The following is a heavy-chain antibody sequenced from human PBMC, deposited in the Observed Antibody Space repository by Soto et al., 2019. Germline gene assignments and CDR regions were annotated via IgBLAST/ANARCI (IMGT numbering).Heavy chain of an antibody. J-gene: IGHJ3*02. Sequence: QVQLEDAGPGRVKPSQTLSLTCTVSGGSIRHSGYYGTWIRQFPGKGLGWIGYIFHTGNTYYNPSLTSRRSISVDTSKNQFSLRLSSVTAADTSVYYCATCGHTDGTAFDIWGQWTLVTVSS. CDR2: IFHTGNT. D-gene: IGHD5-18*01. V-gene: IGHV4-31*03. CDR1: GGSIRHSGYY. CDR3: ATCGHTDGTAFDI.